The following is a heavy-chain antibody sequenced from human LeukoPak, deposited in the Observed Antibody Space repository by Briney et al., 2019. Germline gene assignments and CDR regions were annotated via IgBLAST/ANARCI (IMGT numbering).Heavy chain of an antibody. CDR1: GGSFSGYY. J-gene: IGHJ4*02. D-gene: IGHD2-2*01. CDR3: ARHRGYCSSTSCYREFDX. Sequence: PSETLSLTCAVYGGSFSGYYWSWIRQPPGKGLEWIGEINHSGSTNYNPSLKSRVTISVDTSKNQFSLKLSSVTAADTAVYYRARHRGYCSSTSCYREFDXWGQGTLVTVSS. V-gene: IGHV4-34*01. CDR2: INHSGST.